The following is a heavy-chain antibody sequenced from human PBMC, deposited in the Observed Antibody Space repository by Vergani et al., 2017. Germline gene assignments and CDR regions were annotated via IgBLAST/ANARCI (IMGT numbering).Heavy chain of an antibody. V-gene: IGHV3-23*01. Sequence: EVQLLESGGGLVQPGGSLRLSCAASGFTFSSYAMSWVRQAPGKVLECVSTISGSGGSTYYADSVKGRFTISRDNSKNTLYLQMNSLRAEDTAVYYCAKDLTSLRYYFDYWGQGTLVTVSS. CDR1: GFTFSSYA. CDR2: ISGSGGST. J-gene: IGHJ4*02. D-gene: IGHD5/OR15-5a*01. CDR3: AKDLTSLRYYFDY.